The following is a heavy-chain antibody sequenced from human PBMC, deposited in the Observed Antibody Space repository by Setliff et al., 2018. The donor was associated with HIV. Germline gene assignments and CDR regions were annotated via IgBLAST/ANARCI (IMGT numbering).Heavy chain of an antibody. CDR2: IRTDGSST. CDR1: GFSFSSYW. Sequence: GESLKISCAASGFSFSSYWMHRVRQAPGKGLVWVSRIRTDGSSTTYADSVKGRFTISRDNAKNILYLQMNSLTAEDTAVYYCAREGNYESRLDYWGQGTQVTVSS. J-gene: IGHJ4*02. CDR3: AREGNYESRLDY. V-gene: IGHV3-74*01. D-gene: IGHD3-22*01.